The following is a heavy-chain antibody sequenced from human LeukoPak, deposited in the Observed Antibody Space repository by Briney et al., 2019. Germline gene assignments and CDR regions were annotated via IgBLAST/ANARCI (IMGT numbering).Heavy chain of an antibody. V-gene: IGHV1-18*01. CDR1: GYTFTSYG. Sequence: ASVKVSCKASGYTFTSYGISWVRQAPGQGLEWMGWIRAYNGNTNYAQKLQGRVTMTTDTSTSTAYMELRSLRSDDTAVYYCARGGCTNGVCYLRNKVYDYWGQGTLVTVSS. CDR3: ARGGCTNGVCYLRNKVYDY. J-gene: IGHJ4*02. D-gene: IGHD2-8*01. CDR2: IRAYNGNT.